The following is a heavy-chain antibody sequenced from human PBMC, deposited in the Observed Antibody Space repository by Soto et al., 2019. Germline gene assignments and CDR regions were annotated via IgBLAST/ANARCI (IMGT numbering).Heavy chain of an antibody. J-gene: IGHJ3*02. V-gene: IGHV3-23*01. CDR2: VTADGGT. Sequence: EVQVLESGGGLVQPEGCLRLSCEGSGFTVSSHARTWIRQAPGKRPEWVSTVTADGGTYYADSVKGRFAMSRDTSENTLYLQMNSLGAEDTAAYYCAPHVSCSGGSCHYDAFAIRGQGTMVTVSS. D-gene: IGHD2-15*01. CDR1: GFTVSSHA. CDR3: APHVSCSGGSCHYDAFAI.